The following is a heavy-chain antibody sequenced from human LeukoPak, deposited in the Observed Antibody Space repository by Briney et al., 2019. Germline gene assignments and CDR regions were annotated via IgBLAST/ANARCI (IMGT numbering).Heavy chain of an antibody. CDR3: TRGASGYVNFDY. CDR2: INGAVSSI. J-gene: IGHJ4*02. D-gene: IGHD5-12*01. CDR1: RFGPCGYW. Sequence: GGSLRLSCAASRFGPCGYWMHWVPEGPGMGLVWFSRINGAVSSISYADSVKGRFSISRDNAKNTLYLQMNSLRAEDTAVYYCTRGASGYVNFDYWGQGTLVTVSS. V-gene: IGHV3-74*01.